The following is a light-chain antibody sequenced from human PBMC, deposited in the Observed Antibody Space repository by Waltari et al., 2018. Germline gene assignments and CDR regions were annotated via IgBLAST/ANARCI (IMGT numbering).Light chain of an antibody. CDR3: SSYTTSSTVV. Sequence: QSALTQPASVSGSPGQSITISCTGTSSDIGYYIYVSWYQQHPGKAPKLMIYDVSNRPSWFSNLFSGSNSGNTASLTISGLQAEDEADYYCSSYTTSSTVVFGGGTKLTVL. CDR2: DVS. J-gene: IGLJ2*01. CDR1: SSDIGYYIY. V-gene: IGLV2-14*03.